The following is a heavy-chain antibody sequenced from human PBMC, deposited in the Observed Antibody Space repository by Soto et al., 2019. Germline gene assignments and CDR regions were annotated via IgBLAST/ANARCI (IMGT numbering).Heavy chain of an antibody. CDR3: AGEGLVLVPRTVNSGDYYYAMDV. V-gene: IGHV1-46*01. D-gene: IGHD2-2*01. CDR1: GYTFTSYY. CDR2: NNPSGGST. Sequence: ASVKVSCKASGYTFTSYYMHWVRQAPAQGLEWMGINNPSGGSTTYAQKFQGRVTMTRDTSTSTVYMELSSLRSEDTAVYYCAGEGLVLVPRTVNSGDYYYAMDVWGQGTTGTGS. J-gene: IGHJ6*02.